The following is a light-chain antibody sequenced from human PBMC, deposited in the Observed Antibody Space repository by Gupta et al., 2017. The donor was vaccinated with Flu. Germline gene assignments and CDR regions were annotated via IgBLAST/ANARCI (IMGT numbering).Light chain of an antibody. Sequence: DIQMTQSPSTLSASVVDRVPITCRASQSISSGLAWYQQKPGKAPKLRIYKAASLESGVPSRFSGSGSGTEFTLTISSLQPDDFATYYCQQYKSYSRTFGQGTKVEIK. V-gene: IGKV1-5*03. J-gene: IGKJ1*01. CDR1: QSISSG. CDR2: KAA. CDR3: QQYKSYSRT.